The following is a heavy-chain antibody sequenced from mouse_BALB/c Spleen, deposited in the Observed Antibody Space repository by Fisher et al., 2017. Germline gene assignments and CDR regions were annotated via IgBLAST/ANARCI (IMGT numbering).Heavy chain of an antibody. CDR3: ARRDYYGYDWYFDV. D-gene: IGHD1-2*01. J-gene: IGHJ1*01. Sequence: GRFTISRDNAKNTLYLQMSRLKSEDTAMYYCARRDYYGYDWYFDVWGAGTTVTVSS. V-gene: IGHV5-12*01.